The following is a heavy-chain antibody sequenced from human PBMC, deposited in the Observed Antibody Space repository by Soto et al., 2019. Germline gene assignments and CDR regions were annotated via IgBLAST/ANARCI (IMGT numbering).Heavy chain of an antibody. D-gene: IGHD1-7*01. CDR2: IYRTGST. CDR1: GGSFTSNNW. V-gene: IGHV4-4*02. J-gene: IGHJ4*02. CDR3: ASRDPGTSVDY. Sequence: SETLSLSCAVSGGSFTSNNWWTCVRQPPGQGLEWIGEIYRTGSTNYNPSLKSRVTISLDKSENQFSLKVTSLTAADTAVYYCASRDPGTSVDYWGQGTLVTVSS.